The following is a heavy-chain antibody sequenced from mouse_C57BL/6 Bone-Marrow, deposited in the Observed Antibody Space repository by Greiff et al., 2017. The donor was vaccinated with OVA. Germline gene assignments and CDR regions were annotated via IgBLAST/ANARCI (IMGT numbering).Heavy chain of an antibody. CDR3: ARDGNYDYAMDY. J-gene: IGHJ4*01. V-gene: IGHV1-53*01. D-gene: IGHD2-1*01. CDR2: INPSNGGT. CDR1: GYTFTSYW. Sequence: QVQLQQPGTELVKPGASVKLSCKASGYTFTSYWMHWVKQRPGQGLEWIGNINPSNGGTKYNEKFKSKATLTVDKSSSTAYMQLRSRTSEYAAVYCCARDGNYDYAMDYWGQGTSVTVSS.